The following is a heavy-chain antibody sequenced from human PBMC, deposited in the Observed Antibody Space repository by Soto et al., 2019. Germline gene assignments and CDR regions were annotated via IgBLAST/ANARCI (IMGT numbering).Heavy chain of an antibody. Sequence: QITLKESGPTLVKPTQTLTLTCTFSGFSLSTSGVGVGWIRQPPGKALEWLALIYWDDDKRYSPSLKSRLTITKHTSKNQVVLTMTNMDPVDTATYYCARLLGYCISTSCNAEGMDVWGQGTTVTVSS. CDR1: GFSLSTSGVG. J-gene: IGHJ6*02. V-gene: IGHV2-5*02. CDR2: IYWDDDK. D-gene: IGHD2-2*01. CDR3: ARLLGYCISTSCNAEGMDV.